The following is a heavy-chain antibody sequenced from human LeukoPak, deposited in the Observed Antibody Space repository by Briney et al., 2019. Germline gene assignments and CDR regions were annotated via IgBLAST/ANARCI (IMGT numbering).Heavy chain of an antibody. CDR2: ISSSGSTI. V-gene: IGHV3-48*03. CDR1: GFTFSSYE. J-gene: IGHJ4*02. Sequence: GGSLRLSCAASGFTFSSYEMNWVRQAPGRGLEWVSYISSSGSTIYYADSVKGRFTISRDNAKNSLYLQMNRLRAEDTAVYYCARAEQWLANFDYWGQGTLVTVSS. D-gene: IGHD6-19*01. CDR3: ARAEQWLANFDY.